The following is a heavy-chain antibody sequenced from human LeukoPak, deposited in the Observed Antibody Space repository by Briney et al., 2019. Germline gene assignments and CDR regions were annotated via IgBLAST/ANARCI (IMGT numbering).Heavy chain of an antibody. CDR1: GFTLSGYD. CDR3: ARENVLAVAGTNYYYGMDV. V-gene: IGHV3-13*04. J-gene: IGHJ6*02. Sequence: GGSLRLSCAASGFTLSGYDLPWVRQGAGKGLEWVSTIGAAGDTYYADSVRGRFTISRENAKHSLYLQMNSLRGGDTAVYYCARENVLAVAGTNYYYGMDVWGQGTTVSVSS. D-gene: IGHD6-19*01. CDR2: IGAAGDT.